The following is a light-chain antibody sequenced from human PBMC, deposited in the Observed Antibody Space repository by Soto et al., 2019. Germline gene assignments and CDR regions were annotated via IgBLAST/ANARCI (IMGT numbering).Light chain of an antibody. CDR3: QQYLTTPGT. CDR2: WAS. CDR1: QSVLSNSKNY. Sequence: DIVMTQSPDSLAVSLGERATINCKSTQSVLSNSKNYLAWYQQKPGQPPKLLTYWASTRDSGVPDRFSGCGSGTYFTLTISGLQAEDVAMYYCQQYLTTPGTFGQGTKLGIK. J-gene: IGKJ2*02. V-gene: IGKV4-1*01.